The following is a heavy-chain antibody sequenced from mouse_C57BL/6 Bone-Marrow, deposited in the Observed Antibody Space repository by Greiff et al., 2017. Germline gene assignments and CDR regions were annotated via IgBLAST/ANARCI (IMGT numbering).Heavy chain of an antibody. CDR1: GYTFTSYT. V-gene: IGHV1-4*01. CDR2: INPSSGYT. J-gene: IGHJ3*01. Sequence: QVQLQQSGAELARPGASVKMSCKASGYTFTSYTMHWVKQRPGQGLEWIGYINPSSGYTKYNQKFKDKATWTADKSSSTAYMQLSSLTTEYSAVYCFARLGRFSYWGQGTLVTVSA. CDR3: ARLGRFSY.